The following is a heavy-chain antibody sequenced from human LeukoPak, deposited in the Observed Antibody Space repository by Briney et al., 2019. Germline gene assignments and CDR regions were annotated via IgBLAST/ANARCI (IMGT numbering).Heavy chain of an antibody. D-gene: IGHD3-22*01. CDR1: GFTFTSSA. J-gene: IGHJ4*02. Sequence: ASVKVSCKASGFTFTSSAMQWVRQARGQRLEWIGWIVVGSGNTNYAQKFQERVTITRDMSTSTAYMELSSLRSEDTAVYYCAADSGRGYYDSSGYSFDYWGQGTLVTVSS. CDR3: AADSGRGYYDSSGYSFDY. V-gene: IGHV1-58*02. CDR2: IVVGSGNT.